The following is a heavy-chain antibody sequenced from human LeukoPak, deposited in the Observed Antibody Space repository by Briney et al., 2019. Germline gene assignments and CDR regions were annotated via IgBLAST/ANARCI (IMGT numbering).Heavy chain of an antibody. D-gene: IGHD3-16*01. CDR2: IMQDGSEK. CDR3: ARDGGDDVYFDY. Sequence: GGSLRLSCAASGFTFSSYWMSWVRQARGKGLEWVANIMQDGSEKYYVDSVKGRFTISRDNAKNSLYLQMNSLRAEDTAVYYCARDGGDDVYFDYWGQGTLVTVSS. V-gene: IGHV3-7*01. CDR1: GFTFSSYW. J-gene: IGHJ4*02.